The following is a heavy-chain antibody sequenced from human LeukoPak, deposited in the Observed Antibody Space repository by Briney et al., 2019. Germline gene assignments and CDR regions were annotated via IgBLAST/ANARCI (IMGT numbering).Heavy chain of an antibody. CDR3: ASHRQQLANDAFDI. Sequence: PGGSLRLSCAASGFTFSSYGMHWVRQAPGKGLEWVAFIRYDGSNKYYADSVKGRFTISRDNSKNTLYLQMNSLRAEDTAVYYCASHRQQLANDAFDIWGQGTMVTVSS. CDR1: GFTFSSYG. CDR2: IRYDGSNK. D-gene: IGHD6-13*01. J-gene: IGHJ3*02. V-gene: IGHV3-30*02.